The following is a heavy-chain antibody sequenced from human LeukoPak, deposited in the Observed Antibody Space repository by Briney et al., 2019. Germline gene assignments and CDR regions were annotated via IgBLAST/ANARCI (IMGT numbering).Heavy chain of an antibody. CDR1: GYSFTSYW. V-gene: IGHV5-51*01. D-gene: IGHD6-13*01. CDR3: ARLQYSSSWYAFDI. J-gene: IGHJ3*02. CDR2: IYPGDSDT. Sequence: GASLKISCKGSGYSFTSYWIGWVRQMPGKGLEWMGIIYPGDSDTRYGPSFQGQVTISADKSISTAYLQWSSLKASDTAMYYCARLQYSSSWYAFDIWGQGTMVTVSS.